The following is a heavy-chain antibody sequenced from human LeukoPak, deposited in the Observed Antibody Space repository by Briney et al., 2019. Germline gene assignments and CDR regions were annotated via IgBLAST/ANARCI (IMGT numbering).Heavy chain of an antibody. CDR3: ARGEVGGSIGDRYGYNHSYFDY. D-gene: IGHD5-24*01. CDR2: INHSGST. J-gene: IGHJ4*02. CDR1: GGSFSGYY. V-gene: IGHV4-34*01. Sequence: KPSETLSLTCAVYGGSFSGYYWSWIRQPPGKGLEWIGEINHSGSTNYNPSLKSRVTISVDTSKNQFSLKLSSVTAADTAVYYCARGEVGGSIGDRYGYNHSYFDYWGQGTLVTVSS.